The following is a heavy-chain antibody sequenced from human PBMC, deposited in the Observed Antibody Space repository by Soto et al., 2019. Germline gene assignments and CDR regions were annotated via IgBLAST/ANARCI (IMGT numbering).Heavy chain of an antibody. CDR3: ARDNWLRPTAFNYFDY. CDR2: IYYSGST. J-gene: IGHJ4*02. Sequence: LSLTCTVSGGSISSGDYYWSWIRQPPGKGLEWIGYIYYSGSTYYNPSLKSRVTISVDTSKNQFSLKLSSVTAADTAVYYCARDNWLRPTAFNYFDYWGQGTLVTVSS. D-gene: IGHD5-18*01. CDR1: GGSISSGDYY. V-gene: IGHV4-30-4*01.